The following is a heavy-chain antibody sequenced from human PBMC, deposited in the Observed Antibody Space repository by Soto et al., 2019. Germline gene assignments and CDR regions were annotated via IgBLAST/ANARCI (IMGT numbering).Heavy chain of an antibody. CDR3: ARKNKGSNKDADDAFYI. CDR1: GFAFRCSV. D-gene: IGHD2-15*01. CDR2: SSSSCTYI. V-gene: IGHV3-21*01. J-gene: IGHJ3*02. Sequence: GGFLRPPCRAFGFAFRCSVMDWFRQAPGKALEWVTSSSSSCTYIHCADSVKARFTISRDNAKNSLSLQMDSLRAEDSAVYYWARKNKGSNKDADDAFYIVGQGTMV.